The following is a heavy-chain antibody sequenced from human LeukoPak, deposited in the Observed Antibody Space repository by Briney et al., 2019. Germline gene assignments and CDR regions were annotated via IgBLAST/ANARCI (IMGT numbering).Heavy chain of an antibody. Sequence: ASVKVSCKASGYTFTGYYMHWVRQAPGQGLEWMGRINPNSGCTNYAQKFQGRVTMTRDTSISTAYMELSRLRSDDTAVYYCARAEDGYNLYYFDYWGQGTLVTVSS. J-gene: IGHJ4*02. CDR3: ARAEDGYNLYYFDY. D-gene: IGHD5-24*01. V-gene: IGHV1-2*06. CDR2: INPNSGCT. CDR1: GYTFTGYY.